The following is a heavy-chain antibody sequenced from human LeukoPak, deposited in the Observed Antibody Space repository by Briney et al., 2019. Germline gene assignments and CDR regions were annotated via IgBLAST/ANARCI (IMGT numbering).Heavy chain of an antibody. J-gene: IGHJ4*02. V-gene: IGHV4-4*07. CDR2: IYNSGST. D-gene: IGHD6-13*01. Sequence: SETLSLTCTVSGGSISSYYWSWIRQPAGKGLEWIGRIYNSGSTNYNPSLKSRVTMSVDTSKNQFSLKLSSVTAADTAVYFCARGIMDSSSWRFFDHWGQGTLVTVSS. CDR3: ARGIMDSSSWRFFDH. CDR1: GGSISSYY.